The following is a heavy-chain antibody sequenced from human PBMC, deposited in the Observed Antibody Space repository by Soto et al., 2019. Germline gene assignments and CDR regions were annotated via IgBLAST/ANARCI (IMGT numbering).Heavy chain of an antibody. V-gene: IGHV4-4*02. CDR1: GGSIGSNNC. J-gene: IGHJ6*02. D-gene: IGHD7-27*01. CDR3: ATCQLGEYYYAMDV. Sequence: PSETLSLTCGVSGGSIGSNNCLTLFRHAPGKVLEYIGEIYHSGRTKYNPSLKSRVTISIDTSKNQFSLKVNSVTAADTAVYYCATCQLGEYYYAMDVWGQGTTVTVSS. CDR2: IYHSGRT.